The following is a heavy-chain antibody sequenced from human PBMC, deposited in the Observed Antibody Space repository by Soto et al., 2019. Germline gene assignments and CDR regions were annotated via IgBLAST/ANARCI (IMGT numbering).Heavy chain of an antibody. CDR2: ISGSGSNK. J-gene: IGHJ4*02. D-gene: IGHD3-22*01. CDR3: AKHGDYYDSSGYYYFDY. V-gene: IGHV3-23*01. Sequence: GGSLRLSCAASGFTFSSYAMSWVRQAPGKGLEWVSAISGSGSNKYYADSVKGRFTISRDNSKNTLYLQMNSLRAEDTAVYYCAKHGDYYDSSGYYYFDYWGQGTLVTVSS. CDR1: GFTFSSYA.